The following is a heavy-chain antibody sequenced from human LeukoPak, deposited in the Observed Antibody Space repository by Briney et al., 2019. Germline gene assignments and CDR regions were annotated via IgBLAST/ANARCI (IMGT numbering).Heavy chain of an antibody. Sequence: GGSLRLSCAASGFTFSDYWISCVRQAPGKGLEWVANIKQDVSEKYYVESVKGRFTISRDNAKNTLFLEMNSLGAEDTAVYYCAKELRGVGDGTKRFDDWGQGTLVTVSS. CDR3: AKELRGVGDGTKRFDD. D-gene: IGHD3-10*01. J-gene: IGHJ4*02. V-gene: IGHV3-7*01. CDR2: IKQDVSEK. CDR1: GFTFSDYW.